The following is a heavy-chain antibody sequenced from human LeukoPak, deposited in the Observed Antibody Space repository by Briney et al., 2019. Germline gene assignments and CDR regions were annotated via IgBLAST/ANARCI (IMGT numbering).Heavy chain of an antibody. CDR3: AREGIAAAGLTPLDY. D-gene: IGHD6-13*01. CDR1: GFTFSSYG. Sequence: HPGGSLRLSFAASGFTFSSYGMHWVRQAPGKGLEWVAFIRYDGSNKYYADSVKGRFTISRDNSKNTLYLQMNSLRAEDTAVYYCAREGIAAAGLTPLDYWGQGTLVTVSS. CDR2: IRYDGSNK. V-gene: IGHV3-30*02. J-gene: IGHJ4*02.